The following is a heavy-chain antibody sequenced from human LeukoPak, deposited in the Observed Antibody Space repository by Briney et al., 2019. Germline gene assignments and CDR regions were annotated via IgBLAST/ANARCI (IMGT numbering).Heavy chain of an antibody. CDR1: GFTFSTYA. J-gene: IGHJ3*02. CDR2: ISADCVST. CDR3: ANDPSPTPYSYGLGAFDI. D-gene: IGHD5-18*01. Sequence: PGGSLRLSCAASGFTFSTYAMSWVRHAPGKGLEWVSTISADCVSTYYADSVKRRLTISRDNSKYTLYLQMNSLRAEDTAVYYCANDPSPTPYSYGLGAFDIWGQGTMVTVSS. V-gene: IGHV3-23*01.